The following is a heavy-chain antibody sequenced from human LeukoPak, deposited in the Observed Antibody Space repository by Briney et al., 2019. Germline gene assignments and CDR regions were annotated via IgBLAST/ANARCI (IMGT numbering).Heavy chain of an antibody. V-gene: IGHV3-23*01. CDR2: FTRNDETT. Sequence: GGSLRLSCAASGFTFSNSAMSWVRQAPGKGLEWVSGFTRNDETTSYSDSVKGRFTISRDNYKDTLYLQMNSLTAEDTAVYYCAKVKVVGYSAFDLWGQGTLVTASS. CDR1: GFTFSNSA. J-gene: IGHJ4*02. D-gene: IGHD3-22*01. CDR3: AKVKVVGYSAFDL.